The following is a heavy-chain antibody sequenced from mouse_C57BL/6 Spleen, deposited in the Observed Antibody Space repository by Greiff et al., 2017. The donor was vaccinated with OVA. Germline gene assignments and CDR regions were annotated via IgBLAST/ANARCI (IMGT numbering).Heavy chain of an antibody. CDR2: IDPSDSET. Sequence: QVQLKQPGAELVRPGSSVKLSCKASGYTFTSYWMHWVKQRPIQGLEWIGNIDPSDSETHYNQKFKDKATLTVDKSSSIAYMQLSSLTSEDSAVYYCARDSYYGSPYYFDYWGQGTTLTVSS. V-gene: IGHV1-52*01. CDR1: GYTFTSYW. D-gene: IGHD1-1*01. J-gene: IGHJ2*01. CDR3: ARDSYYGSPYYFDY.